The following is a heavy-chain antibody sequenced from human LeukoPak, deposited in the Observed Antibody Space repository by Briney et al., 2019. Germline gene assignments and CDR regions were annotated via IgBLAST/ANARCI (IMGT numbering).Heavy chain of an antibody. D-gene: IGHD3-22*01. CDR2: INGDGSST. J-gene: IGHJ3*02. V-gene: IGHV3-74*01. CDR3: ARKRYYYDSSGYYDAFDI. Sequence: GGTLRLSCAASGFTFSSYWMHWVRQAPGKGLVWVSRINGDGSSTSYADSVKGRFTISRDNAKNTLYLQMNSLRAEDTAVYYCARKRYYYDSSGYYDAFDIWGQGTMVTVSS. CDR1: GFTFSSYW.